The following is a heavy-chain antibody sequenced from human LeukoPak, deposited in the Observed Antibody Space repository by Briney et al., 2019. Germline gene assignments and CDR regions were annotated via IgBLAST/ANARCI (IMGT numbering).Heavy chain of an antibody. CDR1: GFTFSSYG. V-gene: IGHV3-30*03. CDR2: ISYDGSNK. D-gene: IGHD2-2*01. CDR3: ARDTRWGGEDFDY. J-gene: IGHJ4*02. Sequence: GGSLRLSCAASGFTFSSYGMHWVRQAPGKGLEWVAVISYDGSNKYYADSVKGRFTISRDNSKNTLYLQMNSLRAEDTAVYYCARDTRWGGEDFDYWGQGTLLTVSS.